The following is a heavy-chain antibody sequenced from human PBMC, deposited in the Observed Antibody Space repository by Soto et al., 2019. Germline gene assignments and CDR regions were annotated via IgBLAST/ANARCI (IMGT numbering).Heavy chain of an antibody. V-gene: IGHV4-4*02. CDR1: VGYISISNW. CDR2: IYHSGST. J-gene: IGHJ6*01. CDR3: ATGRHVAGSYSYHYGMDV. Sequence: TAETLCVACALFVGYISISNWWSCVRQPPVKGLEWIGEIYHSGSTNYNPSLKSRVTISVDKSKNQFSLKLSSVTAADTAVYYCATGRHVAGSYSYHYGMDVWGQGTTVTVSS. D-gene: IGHD6-19*01.